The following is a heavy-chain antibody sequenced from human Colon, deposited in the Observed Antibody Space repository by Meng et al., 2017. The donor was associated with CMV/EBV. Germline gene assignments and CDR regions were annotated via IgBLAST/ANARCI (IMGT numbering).Heavy chain of an antibody. CDR1: GFTFSDYE. J-gene: IGHJ4*01. Sequence: GGSLRLSCVGSGFTFSDYEINWVRLAPGKGLEWISYISSRGETVYYADSVKGRFTVSRDNSRNTLYLELNRLTADDTALYYCAKGADYLNFWSGFAYWGQGAVVTVSS. CDR3: AKGADYLNFWSGFAY. V-gene: IGHV3-48*03. D-gene: IGHD3-3*01. CDR2: ISSRGETV.